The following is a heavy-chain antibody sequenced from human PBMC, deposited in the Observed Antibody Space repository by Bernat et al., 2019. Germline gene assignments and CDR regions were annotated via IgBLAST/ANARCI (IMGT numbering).Heavy chain of an antibody. CDR3: ARVSSDYVWGSYRYTLDDYYYYGMDV. CDR1: GFTFDDYG. D-gene: IGHD3-16*02. V-gene: IGHV3-20*04. CDR2: INWNGGST. Sequence: EVQLVESGGGVVRPGGSLRLSCAASGFTFDDYGMSWVRQAPGKGLEWVSGINWNGGSTGYADSVKGRFTISRDNAKNSLYLQINSLRAEDTALYYCARVSSDYVWGSYRYTLDDYYYYGMDVWGQGTTVTVSS. J-gene: IGHJ6*02.